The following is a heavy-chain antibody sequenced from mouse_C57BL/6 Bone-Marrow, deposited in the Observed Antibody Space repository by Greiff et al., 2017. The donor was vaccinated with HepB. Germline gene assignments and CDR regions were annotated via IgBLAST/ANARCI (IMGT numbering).Heavy chain of an antibody. D-gene: IGHD1-1*01. J-gene: IGHJ4*01. CDR1: GYTFTSYW. Sequence: EVKVVESGTVLARPGASVKMSCKTSGYTFTSYWMHWVKQRPGQGLEWIGAIYPGNSDTSYNQKFKGKAKLTAVTSASTAYMELSSLTNEDSAVYYCTKTPYYYGSSYAMDYWGQGTSVTVSS. CDR3: TKTPYYYGSSYAMDY. V-gene: IGHV1-5*01. CDR2: IYPGNSDT.